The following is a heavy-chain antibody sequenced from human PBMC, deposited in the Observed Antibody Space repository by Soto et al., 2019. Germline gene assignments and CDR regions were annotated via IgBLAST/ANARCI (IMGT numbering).Heavy chain of an antibody. CDR1: GGSISSSNW. J-gene: IGHJ3*02. V-gene: IGHV4-4*02. CDR2: IYHSGST. CDR3: ATLVGIVGATSAFDI. Sequence: SETLSLTCAVSGGSISSSNWWSWVRQPPGKGLEWIGEIYHSGSTNYNPSLKSRVTISVDKSKNQFSLKLSSVTAADTAVYYCATLVGIVGATSAFDIWGQGTMVTVSS. D-gene: IGHD1-26*01.